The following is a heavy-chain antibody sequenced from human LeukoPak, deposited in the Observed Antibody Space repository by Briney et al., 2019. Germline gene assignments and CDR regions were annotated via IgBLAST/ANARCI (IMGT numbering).Heavy chain of an antibody. D-gene: IGHD1-26*01. J-gene: IGHJ4*02. Sequence: SETLSLTCAVSGYAIGSGYYWGWIRQPPGKGREWIGSIFHSGSPYYNPSLKSRVTISVDTCKNQFSPQLRSVTAAATAVYYCATGGWELLYYFDYWGQGILVTVSS. V-gene: IGHV4-38-2*01. CDR3: ATGGWELLYYFDY. CDR1: GYAIGSGYY. CDR2: IFHSGSP.